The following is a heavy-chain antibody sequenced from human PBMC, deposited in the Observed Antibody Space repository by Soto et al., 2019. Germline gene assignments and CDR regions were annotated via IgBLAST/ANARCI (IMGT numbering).Heavy chain of an antibody. CDR1: GFSLSNARMG. J-gene: IGHJ3*02. Sequence: QVTLKESGPVLVKPTETLTLTCTVSGFSLSNARMGVSWIRQPPGKALEWLAHIFSNDEKSYSTSLKSRLTISKDTSKSQVVLTMTNMDPVDTATHYCARIVGGGSYSTAIWADAFDIWGQGTMVTVSS. D-gene: IGHD1-26*01. CDR2: IFSNDEK. V-gene: IGHV2-26*01. CDR3: ARIVGGGSYSTAIWADAFDI.